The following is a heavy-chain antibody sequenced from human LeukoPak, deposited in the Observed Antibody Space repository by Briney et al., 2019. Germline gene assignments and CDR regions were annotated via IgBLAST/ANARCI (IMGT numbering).Heavy chain of an antibody. CDR2: INHSGST. CDR3: ARHGLYCSGGSCPFGH. V-gene: IGHV4-34*01. CDR1: GGSFSGYY. D-gene: IGHD2-15*01. J-gene: IGHJ1*01. Sequence: PSETLSLTCAVYGGSFSGYYWSWIRQPPGKGLEWIGEINHSGSTNYNPSLKSRVTISVDTSKNQFSLKLSSVTAADTAVYYCARHGLYCSGGSCPFGHWGQGTLVTVSS.